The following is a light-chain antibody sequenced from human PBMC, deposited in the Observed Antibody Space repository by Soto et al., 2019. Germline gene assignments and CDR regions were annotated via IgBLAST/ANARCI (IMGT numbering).Light chain of an antibody. CDR3: QQYNNWPLT. J-gene: IGKJ4*02. V-gene: IGKV3-15*01. CDR2: GAS. Sequence: EIVMTQSPATLSVSPGERATLSCRASQSVSSNLAWYQQKPGQAPRLLIYGASTRATGIPARFSGSGSGTEFTLTISSLQSEDFAVYYCQQYNNWPLTFGGGTKVEFK. CDR1: QSVSSN.